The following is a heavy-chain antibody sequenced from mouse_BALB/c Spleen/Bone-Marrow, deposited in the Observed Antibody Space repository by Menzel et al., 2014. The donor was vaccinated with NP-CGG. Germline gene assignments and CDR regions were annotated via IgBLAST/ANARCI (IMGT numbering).Heavy chain of an antibody. J-gene: IGHJ4*01. Sequence: QVQLQQPGAKLVRPGVSVKISCKGSGYTFTDHAIRWVKRSHAKSLEWIGVISGYYGDAIYNQKFKGKATMTVDKSSSTAYMELARLTSEDSAIYYCARSGKVRNAMDYWGQGTSVTVSS. CDR2: ISGYYGDA. V-gene: IGHV1S137*01. D-gene: IGHD2-14*01. CDR1: GYTFTDHA. CDR3: ARSGKVRNAMDY.